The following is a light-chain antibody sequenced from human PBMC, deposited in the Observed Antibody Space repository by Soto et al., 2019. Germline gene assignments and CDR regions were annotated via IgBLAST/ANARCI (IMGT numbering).Light chain of an antibody. CDR3: KHYDHLPIT. CDR1: QDITNY. CDR2: DAY. J-gene: IGKJ5*01. V-gene: IGKV1-33*01. Sequence: DIQMTQSPSSLAASVGDRVTITCQASQDITNYLNWYQQKPGRAPRLLLYDAYSLETGVPSRFSGSGSGTDFTLTISSLQPEDVATYYCKHYDHLPITFGQGTRQEIK.